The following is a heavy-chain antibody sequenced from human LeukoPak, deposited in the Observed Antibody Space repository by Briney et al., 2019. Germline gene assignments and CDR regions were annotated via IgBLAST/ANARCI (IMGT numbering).Heavy chain of an antibody. V-gene: IGHV1-69*04. J-gene: IGHJ6*03. D-gene: IGHD3-3*01. CDR2: IIPNLGIA. CDR1: GGTFSSYT. Sequence: ASVKVSCKASGGTFSSYTISWVRQAPGQGLEWMGRIIPNLGIANYAQKFQGRVTITADKSTITAYMELSSLRSEDTAVYYCARDEGYDFWSGRGAYYYYYMDVWGKGTTVAVSS. CDR3: ARDEGYDFWSGRGAYYYYYMDV.